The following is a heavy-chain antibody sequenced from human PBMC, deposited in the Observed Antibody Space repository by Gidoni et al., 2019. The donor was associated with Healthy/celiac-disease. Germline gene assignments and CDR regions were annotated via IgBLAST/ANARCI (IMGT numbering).Heavy chain of an antibody. D-gene: IGHD5-18*01. J-gene: IGHJ6*02. CDR3: ARDEHTAMVTYYYYGMDV. V-gene: IGHV3-30-3*01. Sequence: QVQLVASGGGVVQPGRSLRLSCAASGFTFSSYARHWVRQAPGKGREWVAVISYDGSNKYYADSVKGRFTISRDNSKNTLYLQMNSLRAEDTAVYYCARDEHTAMVTYYYYGMDVWGQGTTVTVSS. CDR2: ISYDGSNK. CDR1: GFTFSSYA.